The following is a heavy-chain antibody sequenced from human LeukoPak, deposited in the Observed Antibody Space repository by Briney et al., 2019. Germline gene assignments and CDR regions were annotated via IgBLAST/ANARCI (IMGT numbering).Heavy chain of an antibody. V-gene: IGHV3-21*01. CDR3: ARTDYSSGWYGSGFDY. Sequence: GGSLRLSCAASGFTFSSYDMNWIRQAPGKGLEWVSFISSSSSTIYYADSVKGRFTISRDNAKKSLFLQMNSLRAEDTAVYYCARTDYSSGWYGSGFDYWGQGTLVTVSS. CDR1: GFTFSSYD. D-gene: IGHD6-19*01. CDR2: ISSSSSTI. J-gene: IGHJ4*02.